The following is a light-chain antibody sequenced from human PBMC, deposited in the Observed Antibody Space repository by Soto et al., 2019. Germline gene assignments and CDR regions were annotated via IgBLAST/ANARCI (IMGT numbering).Light chain of an antibody. CDR3: AAWDDSLNGPV. J-gene: IGLJ3*02. Sequence: QSALTQPPSASGTPGQRVTMSCSGSSSNIGSNTVNWYQQLPGTAPKLLIYSYYQRPSGVPDRFSGSKSGTSASLAISGLQSEDEADYYCAAWDDSLNGPVFGGGTKVTVL. CDR1: SSNIGSNT. V-gene: IGLV1-44*01. CDR2: SYY.